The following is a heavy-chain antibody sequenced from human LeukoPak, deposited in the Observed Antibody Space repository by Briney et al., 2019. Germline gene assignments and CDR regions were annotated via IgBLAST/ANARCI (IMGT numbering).Heavy chain of an antibody. V-gene: IGHV3-30-3*01. Sequence: GGSLRLSCAASGFTFSSYAMHWVRQAPGQGLEWVAVISYDGSNKYYADSVKGRFTISRDNSKHTLYLQMNSRRAEDTAVYYCARGYYHDSSGPRSPRSFDIWGQGTMGTVSS. J-gene: IGHJ3*02. CDR1: GFTFSSYA. CDR3: ARGYYHDSSGPRSPRSFDI. D-gene: IGHD3-22*01. CDR2: ISYDGSNK.